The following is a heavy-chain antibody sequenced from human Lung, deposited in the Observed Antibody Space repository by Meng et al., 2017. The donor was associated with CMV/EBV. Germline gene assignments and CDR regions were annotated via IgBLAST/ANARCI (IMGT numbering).Heavy chain of an antibody. V-gene: IGHV4-39*07. CDR1: GVSISSSTYY. D-gene: IGHD2-8*01. J-gene: IGHJ6*02. Sequence: SETLSLTCTVSGVSISSSTYYWDWIRQPPGKGLEYIGSIYYSGSTYYNPSLKGRVTISVDASKNQFSLKLTSVTAADTAVYYCARSEPAESYCTNGVCSDYYYGMDVWGQGTTVXVSS. CDR3: ARSEPAESYCTNGVCSDYYYGMDV. CDR2: IYYSGST.